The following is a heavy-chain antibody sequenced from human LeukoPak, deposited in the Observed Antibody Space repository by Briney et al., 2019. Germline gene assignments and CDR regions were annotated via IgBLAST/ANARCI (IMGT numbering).Heavy chain of an antibody. D-gene: IGHD1-26*01. V-gene: IGHV3-7*01. Sequence: GGSLRLSCAASGFTFSSYWMSWVRQAPGKGLEWVANIKQDGSEKYYVDSVKGRFTISRDNAKNSLYLQMNSLRAEDTAVHYCARDRTWELPLIGYWGQGTLVTVSS. CDR2: IKQDGSEK. CDR3: ARDRTWELPLIGY. CDR1: GFTFSSYW. J-gene: IGHJ4*02.